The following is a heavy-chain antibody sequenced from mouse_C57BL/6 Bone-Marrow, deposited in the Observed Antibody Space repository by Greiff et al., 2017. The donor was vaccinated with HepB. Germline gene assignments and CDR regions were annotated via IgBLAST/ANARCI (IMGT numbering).Heavy chain of an antibody. D-gene: IGHD4-1*01. CDR1: GFTFSSYG. J-gene: IGHJ2*01. CDR3: ARNWDGFDY. CDR2: ISSGGSYT. V-gene: IGHV5-6*01. Sequence: EVMLVESGGDLVKPGGSLKLSCAASGFTFSSYGMSWVRQTPDKRLEWVATISSGGSYTYYPDSVKGRFTISRDNAKNTLYLQMGSLKSEDTAMYYCARNWDGFDYWGQGTTLTVSS.